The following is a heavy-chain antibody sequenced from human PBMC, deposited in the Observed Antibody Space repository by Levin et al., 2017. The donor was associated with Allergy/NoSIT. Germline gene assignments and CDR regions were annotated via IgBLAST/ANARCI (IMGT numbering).Heavy chain of an antibody. Sequence: GGSLRLSCAAXXXAGRSMCRDGDAQSRGKGLEWVSAISGSGGSTYYADSVKGRFTISRDNSKNTLYLQMNSLRAEDTAVYYCATALLVRGDHFDYWGQGTLVTVSS. D-gene: IGHD3-10*01. J-gene: IGHJ4*02. CDR3: ATALLVRGDHFDY. CDR2: ISGSGGST. V-gene: IGHV3-23*01. CDR1: XXAGRSMC.